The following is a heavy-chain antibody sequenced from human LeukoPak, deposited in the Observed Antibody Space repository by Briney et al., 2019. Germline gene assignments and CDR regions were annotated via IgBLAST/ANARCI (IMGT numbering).Heavy chain of an antibody. CDR1: GSSFSNYW. V-gene: IGHV5-51*01. J-gene: IGHJ5*02. CDR3: ARVNDYYDSSGYYRNYYSFDP. D-gene: IGHD3-22*01. CDR2: IYPGDSDT. Sequence: GESLKISCKGSGSSFSNYWIAWVRQMPGKGLEWRGIIYPGDSDTKYSPSFQGQVTISADKSINTAYLQWRSLTAAETASNYCARVNDYYDSSGYYRNYYSFDPWGQGTLVTVSS.